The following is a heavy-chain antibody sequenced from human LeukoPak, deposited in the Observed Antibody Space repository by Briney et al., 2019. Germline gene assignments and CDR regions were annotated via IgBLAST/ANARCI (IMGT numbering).Heavy chain of an antibody. CDR2: INKDGSAT. D-gene: IGHD1-26*01. CDR1: GFTFDAYA. J-gene: IGHJ6*02. V-gene: IGHV3-43*02. Sequence: GGSLRLSCEASGFTFDAYAMHWVRQAPGKGLEWVSLINKDGSATYYAASVKGRFTISRDNSKNSLYLQMNSLRSEDTALYYCATWAFYHSLDVWGQGTTVTVSS. CDR3: ATWAFYHSLDV.